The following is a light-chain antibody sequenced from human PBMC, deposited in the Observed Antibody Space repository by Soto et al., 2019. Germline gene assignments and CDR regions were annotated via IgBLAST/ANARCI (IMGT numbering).Light chain of an antibody. CDR1: SSDVGGYNY. V-gene: IGLV2-14*01. CDR2: DVS. CDR3: SSYTTSSPHVV. Sequence: QSALTQPASVSGSPGQSITISCTGTSSDVGGYNYVSWYQQHPGKAPKLMIYDVSNRPSGVSNRFSGSKSGNTASLTISGRQSEDEAEYCCSSYTTSSPHVVFGGGTKLTVL. J-gene: IGLJ2*01.